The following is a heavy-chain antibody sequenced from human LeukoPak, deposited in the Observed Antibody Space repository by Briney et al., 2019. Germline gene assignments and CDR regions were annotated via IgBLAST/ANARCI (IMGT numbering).Heavy chain of an antibody. J-gene: IGHJ6*02. D-gene: IGHD1-26*01. V-gene: IGHV3-9*01. CDR2: ISWNGGSI. CDR1: GFSFDDHA. CDR3: AKDIGLGATIPTSTSYYGMDV. Sequence: PGGSLRLSCAASGFSFDDHAMHWVRQAPGKGLEWVSGISWNGGSIGYADSVKGRFTISRDNAKNSLYLQMNSLRTEDTALYYCAKDIGLGATIPTSTSYYGMDVWGQGTTVTVSS.